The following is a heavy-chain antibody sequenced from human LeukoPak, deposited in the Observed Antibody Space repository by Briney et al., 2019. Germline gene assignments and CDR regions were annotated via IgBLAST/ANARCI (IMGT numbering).Heavy chain of an antibody. CDR2: ISYDGSNK. CDR1: GFTFSSYA. J-gene: IGHJ4*02. Sequence: PGGSLRLSCAASGFTFSSYAMHWVRQAPGKGLEWVAVISYDGSNKYYADSVKGRFTISRDNAKNSLYLQMNSLRAEDTAVYYCARGWGSGDYWGQGTLVTVSS. D-gene: IGHD7-27*01. CDR3: ARGWGSGDY. V-gene: IGHV3-30-3*01.